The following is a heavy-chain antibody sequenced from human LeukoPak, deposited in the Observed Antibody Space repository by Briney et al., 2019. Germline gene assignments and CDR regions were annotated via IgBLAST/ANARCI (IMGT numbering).Heavy chain of an antibody. J-gene: IGHJ4*02. V-gene: IGHV3-74*01. D-gene: IGHD3-22*01. CDR3: AKDRKTITMIVVVTRGGFDY. CDR1: GFTFSSYW. Sequence: GGSLRLSCAASGFTFSSYWMHWVRQAPGKGLVWVSRINSDGSSTSYADSVKGRFTISRDNAKNALYLQMNSLRVEDTAVYYCAKDRKTITMIVVVTRGGFDYWGQGTLVTVSS. CDR2: INSDGSST.